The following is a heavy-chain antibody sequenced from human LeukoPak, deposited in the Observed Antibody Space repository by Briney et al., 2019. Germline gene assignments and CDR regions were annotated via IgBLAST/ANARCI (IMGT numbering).Heavy chain of an antibody. CDR1: GFTFDDYA. V-gene: IGHV3-9*03. CDR3: AKGVGSSTPPGFDY. Sequence: GGSLRLSCAASGFTFDDYAMHWVRQAPGKGLEWVSGISWNSGSIGYADSVKGRFTISRDNAKNSLYLQMNSLRAEDMALYYCAKGVGSSTPPGFDYWGQGTLVTVSS. CDR2: ISWNSGSI. J-gene: IGHJ4*02. D-gene: IGHD6-13*01.